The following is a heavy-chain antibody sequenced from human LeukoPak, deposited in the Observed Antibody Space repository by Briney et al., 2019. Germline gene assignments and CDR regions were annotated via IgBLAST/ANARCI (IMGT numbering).Heavy chain of an antibody. J-gene: IGHJ3*02. Sequence: GASVKVSCTASGYTFTGYYMFWVRQAPGQGLEWMGWINPNSSVTNYAQKFQGRVTMTRDTSISTAYMELSRLRSDDTAVYYCARDRDPSSPYDAFDIWGQGTMVTVSS. CDR3: ARDRDPSSPYDAFDI. CDR2: INPNSSVT. D-gene: IGHD3-10*01. V-gene: IGHV1-2*02. CDR1: GYTFTGYY.